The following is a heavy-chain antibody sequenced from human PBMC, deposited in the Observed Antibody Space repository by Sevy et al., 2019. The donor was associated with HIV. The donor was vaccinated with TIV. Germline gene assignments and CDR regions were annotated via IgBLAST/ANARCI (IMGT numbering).Heavy chain of an antibody. CDR2: ISYDGTTE. D-gene: IGHD6-19*01. Sequence: GGSLRLSCAASRFTFNTYAMHWVRQAPGKGLDWVAFISYDGTTEYYADSVKGRFTISRDNSKNTLYLQMNSLRAEDTAGYYCARDGVSSGWYRGYYFDYWGQGTLVTVSS. CDR3: ARDGVSSGWYRGYYFDY. V-gene: IGHV3-30*04. CDR1: RFTFNTYA. J-gene: IGHJ4*02.